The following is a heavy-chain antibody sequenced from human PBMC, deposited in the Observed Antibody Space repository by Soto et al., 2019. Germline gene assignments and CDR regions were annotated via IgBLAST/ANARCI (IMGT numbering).Heavy chain of an antibody. V-gene: IGHV1-3*01. J-gene: IGHJ3*02. Sequence: QAQLVQCGAEMKKPGASVKVSCKATGYTFSAYTMNWVRQAPGQSIEWMGWINAGSGKTKYSQNFQGRVSITRNTSASTLYMELTGLTSEDTAVYYCARDAETLGPRANDALDIWGQGTMVTVSA. CDR1: GYTFSAYT. CDR2: INAGSGKT. D-gene: IGHD3-3*02. CDR3: ARDAETLGPRANDALDI.